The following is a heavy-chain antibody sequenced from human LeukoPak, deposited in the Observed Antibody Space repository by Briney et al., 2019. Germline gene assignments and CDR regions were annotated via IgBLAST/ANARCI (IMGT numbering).Heavy chain of an antibody. CDR2: ISSSSSYI. V-gene: IGHV3-21*01. CDR1: GFTFSSYS. Sequence: GGSLRLSCAASGFTFSSYSMNWVRQAPGKGLEWVSSISSSSSYIYYADSVKGRFTISRDNAKNSLYLQMNSLRAEDTAVYYCARGTVTTIWGAFDIWGQGTMATVSS. J-gene: IGHJ3*02. D-gene: IGHD4-17*01. CDR3: ARGTVTTIWGAFDI.